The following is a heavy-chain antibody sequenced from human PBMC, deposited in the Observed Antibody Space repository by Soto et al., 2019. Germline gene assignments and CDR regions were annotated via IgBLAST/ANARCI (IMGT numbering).Heavy chain of an antibody. CDR3: ARDREVVTAILGY. V-gene: IGHV3-48*01. CDR1: GFTFSRVW. CDR2: ISSSSSTI. D-gene: IGHD2-21*02. J-gene: IGHJ4*02. Sequence: GGSLRLSCAASGFTFSRVWMNWVRQAPGKGLEWVSYISSSSSTIYYADSVKGRFTISRDNAKNSLYLQMNSLRAEDTAVYYCARDREVVTAILGYWGQGTLVTVSS.